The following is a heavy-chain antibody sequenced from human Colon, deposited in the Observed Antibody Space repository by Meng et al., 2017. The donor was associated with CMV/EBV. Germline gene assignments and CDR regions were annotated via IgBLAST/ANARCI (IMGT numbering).Heavy chain of an antibody. J-gene: IGHJ4*02. V-gene: IGHV3-30*02. D-gene: IGHD2-2*01. CDR3: AREGFSNFDY. CDR1: GLTFNGYG. Sequence: GGSLRLSCAASGLTFNGYGLHWVRQAPGKGLEWVAFIGSDGSIKRYSDSVKGRFNISRDNSKNTLWRQMHSLRPEDTALYYCAREGFSNFDYWGQGTLVTVSS. CDR2: IGSDGSIK.